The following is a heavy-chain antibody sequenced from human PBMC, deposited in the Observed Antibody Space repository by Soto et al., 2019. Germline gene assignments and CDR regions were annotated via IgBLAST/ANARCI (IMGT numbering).Heavy chain of an antibody. D-gene: IGHD3-10*01. V-gene: IGHV4-31*03. CDR1: GGSISSGDYY. Sequence: SETLSLTCTVSGGSISSGDYYWSWIRQHPGKGLEWIGYISYSGTTYYNPALKSRVTISLDTSKNQFSLKLSSVTAADTAVYYCARDGRVRGVPYRMDVWGQGTTVTVSS. J-gene: IGHJ6*02. CDR3: ARDGRVRGVPYRMDV. CDR2: ISYSGTT.